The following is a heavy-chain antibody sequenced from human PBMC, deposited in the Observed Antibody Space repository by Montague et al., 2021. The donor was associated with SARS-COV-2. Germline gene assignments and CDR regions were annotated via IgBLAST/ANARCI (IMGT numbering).Heavy chain of an antibody. CDR1: GGSISSYY. CDR2: IYYSGST. D-gene: IGHD6-13*01. V-gene: IGHV4-59*01. CDR3: ARDTEGYISSWYHDY. J-gene: IGHJ4*02. Sequence: SETLSLTCTVSGGSISSYYWCWIRQPPGKGLEWIGYIYYSGSTNYNPSLKSRVTISVDTSKNQFSLKLSSVTAADTAVYYCARDTEGYISSWYHDYWGQGTLVTVSS.